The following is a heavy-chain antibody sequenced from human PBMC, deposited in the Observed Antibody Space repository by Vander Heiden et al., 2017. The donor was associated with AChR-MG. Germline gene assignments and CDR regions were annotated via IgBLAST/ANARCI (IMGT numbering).Heavy chain of an antibody. V-gene: IGHV3-64*02. CDR1: GFTFRCYA. Sequence: EVQLVESGEGLVQPGGSLRIPCAASGFTFRCYAMHWVRQAPGKGLEYVSAISSNGGSTYYADSVKGRFTISRDNSKNTLYLQMGSLRAEDMAVYYCARDEGWGHMDVWGKGTTVTVSS. J-gene: IGHJ6*03. CDR3: ARDEGWGHMDV. CDR2: ISSNGGST. D-gene: IGHD1-26*01.